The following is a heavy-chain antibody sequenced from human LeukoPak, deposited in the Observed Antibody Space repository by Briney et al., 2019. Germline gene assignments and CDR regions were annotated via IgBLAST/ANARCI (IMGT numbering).Heavy chain of an antibody. Sequence: QAPGQXXXXXXXIIPILGIANYAQKFQGRVTITADKSTSTAYMELSSLRSEDTAVYYCARDGPYYYDSSGYGYWGQGTLVTVSS. CDR3: ARDGPYYYDSSGYGY. V-gene: IGHV1-69*04. J-gene: IGHJ4*02. CDR2: IIPILGIA. D-gene: IGHD3-22*01.